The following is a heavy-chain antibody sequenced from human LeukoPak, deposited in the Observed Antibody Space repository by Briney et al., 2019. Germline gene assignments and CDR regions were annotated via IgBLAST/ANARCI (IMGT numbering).Heavy chain of an antibody. J-gene: IGHJ4*02. CDR2: ISAYNGNT. CDR1: GYTFISYG. V-gene: IGHV1-18*01. Sequence: GASVKVSCKASGYTFISYGISWVRQAPGQGLEWMGWISAYNGNTNYAQKLQGRVTMTTDTSTSTAYMELRSLRSDDTAVYYCARRSIGSGYYTFDYWGQGTLVTVSS. D-gene: IGHD3-22*01. CDR3: ARRSIGSGYYTFDY.